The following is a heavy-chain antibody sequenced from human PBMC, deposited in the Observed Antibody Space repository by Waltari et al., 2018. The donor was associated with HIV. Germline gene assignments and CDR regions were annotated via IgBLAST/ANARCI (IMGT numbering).Heavy chain of an antibody. CDR3: TTEGLYCSGGTCYSRFDP. D-gene: IGHD2-15*01. J-gene: IGHJ5*02. CDR1: GYTLRELP. Sequence: QVPLVQSGAEVKKPGASVKVSCKVSGYTLRELPMHWVRQAPGKGLEWMGGFDPEQGKTIYAQNFQGRVTMTEDAATDTAYMELSSLRSEDTAVYYCTTEGLYCSGGTCYSRFDPWGQGTLVTVSS. CDR2: FDPEQGKT. V-gene: IGHV1-24*01.